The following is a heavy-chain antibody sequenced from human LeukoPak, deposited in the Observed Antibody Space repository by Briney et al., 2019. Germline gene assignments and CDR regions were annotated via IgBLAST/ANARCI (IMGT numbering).Heavy chain of an antibody. V-gene: IGHV1-2*02. CDR3: ARGEEPWSGYKDY. CDR1: GYTFTGYY. CDR2: INPNSGAT. D-gene: IGHD3-3*01. Sequence: ASVTVSCKASGYTFTGYYMHWVRQAPGQGLEWMGWINPNSGATNYAQNFQGRVTMTRDTSISTAYMELSRLTSDDTAVYYCARGEEPWSGYKDYWGQGTLVTVSS. J-gene: IGHJ4*02.